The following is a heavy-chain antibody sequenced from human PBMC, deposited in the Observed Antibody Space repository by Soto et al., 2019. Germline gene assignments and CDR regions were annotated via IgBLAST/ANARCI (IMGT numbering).Heavy chain of an antibody. CDR2: MNPNSGDT. Sequence: QVQLVQSGAEVKKPGASVKVSCKASGYTFTNHDINWVRQTTGQGLEWMGWMNPNSGDTGYAQKFQGRVTMTRDTSIRSGYMELSNLRSDDTAVYYCARVGGNWNDDYFDHWGQGALVTVSS. D-gene: IGHD1-1*01. CDR1: GYTFTNHD. V-gene: IGHV1-8*01. J-gene: IGHJ4*02. CDR3: ARVGGNWNDDYFDH.